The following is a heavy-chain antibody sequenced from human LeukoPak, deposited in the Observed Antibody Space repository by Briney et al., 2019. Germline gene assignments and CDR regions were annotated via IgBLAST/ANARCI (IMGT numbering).Heavy chain of an antibody. CDR3: ARLRPWELWGFDY. V-gene: IGHV4-59*01. CDR2: IYYSGST. J-gene: IGHJ4*02. CDR1: GGSISSYY. Sequence: KPSETLSLTCSVSGGSISSYYWTWIRQPPGKGLEWIGYIYYSGSTNYNPSLKSRVTISVDTFKNQFSLKLSSVTAADTAVYYCARLRPWELWGFDYWGQGTLVTVSS. D-gene: IGHD1-26*01.